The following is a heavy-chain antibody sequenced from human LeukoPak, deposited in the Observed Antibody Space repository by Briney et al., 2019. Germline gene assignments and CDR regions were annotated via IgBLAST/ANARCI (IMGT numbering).Heavy chain of an antibody. V-gene: IGHV1-18*01. CDR1: GYTFTNYG. J-gene: IGHJ4*02. CDR2: ISAYSGNT. Sequence: ASVKASCKASGYTFTNYGISWVRQAPGQGLEWMGWISAYSGNTNYAQNLQGRVTMTTDTSTSTAYVELRSLRSDDTAVYYCARAPDDYDFWSGPFDYWGRGTLVTVSS. CDR3: ARAPDDYDFWSGPFDY. D-gene: IGHD3-3*01.